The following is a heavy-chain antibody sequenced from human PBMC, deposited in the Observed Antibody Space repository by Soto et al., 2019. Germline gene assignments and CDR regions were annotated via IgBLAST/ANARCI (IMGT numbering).Heavy chain of an antibody. CDR1: GYSFTSYW. CDR2: IDPSDSYT. D-gene: IGHD3-3*01. CDR3: ARHIITIFGVVTYGMDV. V-gene: IGHV5-10-1*01. J-gene: IGHJ6*02. Sequence: GESLKISCXGSGYSFTSYWISWVRQMPGKGLEWMGRIDPSDSYTNYSPSFQGHVTISADKSISTAYLQWSSLKASDTAMYYCARHIITIFGVVTYGMDVWGQGTTVTVSS.